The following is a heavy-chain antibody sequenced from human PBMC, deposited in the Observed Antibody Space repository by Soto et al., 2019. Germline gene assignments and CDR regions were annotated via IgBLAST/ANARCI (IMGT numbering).Heavy chain of an antibody. V-gene: IGHV1-69*13. D-gene: IGHD5-12*01. CDR1: GGTFSSYA. CDR3: AASEDGYNGNYYFDY. Sequence: SVKVSCKASGGTFSSYAISWVRQAPGQGLEWMGGIIPIFGTANYAQKFQGRVTITADESTSTAYMELSSLRSEDTAVYYCAASEDGYNGNYYFDYWGQGTLVTVSS. J-gene: IGHJ4*02. CDR2: IIPIFGTA.